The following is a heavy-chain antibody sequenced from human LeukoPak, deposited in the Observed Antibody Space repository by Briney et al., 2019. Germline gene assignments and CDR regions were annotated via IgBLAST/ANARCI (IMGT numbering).Heavy chain of an antibody. Sequence: GGSLRLSCAASGFTFSSYAMSWVRQAPGKGLEWVSAISGSGGSTYYADSVKGRFTISRDNSKNTLYLQMNSLRAEDTAVYYCASTPIAAADLWYFDLWGRGTLVTVSS. V-gene: IGHV3-23*01. CDR2: ISGSGGST. J-gene: IGHJ2*01. CDR3: ASTPIAAADLWYFDL. D-gene: IGHD6-13*01. CDR1: GFTFSSYA.